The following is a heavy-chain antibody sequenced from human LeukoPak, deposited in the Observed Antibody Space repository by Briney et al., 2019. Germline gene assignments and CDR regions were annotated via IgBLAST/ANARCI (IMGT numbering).Heavy chain of an antibody. CDR1: GGSISSGSYY. J-gene: IGHJ3*01. Sequence: SQTLSLTCTVSGGSISSGSYYWSWIRQPAGKGLEWIGRIYTSGSTNYNPSLKSRVTISVGTSKNQFSLKLSSVTAADTAVYYCARDPLGPWGQGTMVTVSS. CDR3: ARDPLGP. CDR2: IYTSGST. D-gene: IGHD7-27*01. V-gene: IGHV4-61*02.